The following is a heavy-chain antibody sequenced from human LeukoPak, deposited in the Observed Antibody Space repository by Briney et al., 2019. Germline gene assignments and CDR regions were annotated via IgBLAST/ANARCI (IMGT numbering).Heavy chain of an antibody. CDR2: ISTYNGNT. Sequence: ASVRVSCKTSGYTFTSYGISWVRQAPGQGLEWMGWISTYNGNTNYVQKFRGRVAMTTDTSTSTVYMDLRSLRSDDTAVYYCARDIATVQHQDWGQGTLVTVSS. D-gene: IGHD1-1*01. V-gene: IGHV1-18*01. CDR1: GYTFTSYG. CDR3: ARDIATVQHQD. J-gene: IGHJ4*02.